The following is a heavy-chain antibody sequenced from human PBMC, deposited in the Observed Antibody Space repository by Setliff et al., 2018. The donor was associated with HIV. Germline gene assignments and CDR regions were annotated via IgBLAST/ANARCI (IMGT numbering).Heavy chain of an antibody. CDR1: GGSISSGGYY. Sequence: KTSETLSLTCTVSGGSISSGGYYWGWIRQPPGKGLEWIGTIYYTGGTYLNPSLKSRVTISVDRSKDQFSLKMTSVTAADTAIYYCARSSTAGFDFWGQGTLVTVSS. CDR2: IYYTGGT. D-gene: IGHD6-19*01. J-gene: IGHJ4*02. CDR3: ARSSTAGFDF. V-gene: IGHV4-39*07.